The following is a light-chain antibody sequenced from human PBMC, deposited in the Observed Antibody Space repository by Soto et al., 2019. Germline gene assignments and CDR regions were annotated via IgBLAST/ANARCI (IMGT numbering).Light chain of an antibody. J-gene: IGKJ3*01. Sequence: EIVLTQSPATLSLSPGERATLSCRASQSVSSYLAWYQQKPGQAPRLLIYDASNRATGIPARFSGSGSGTDFTLTISSLEPEDFAVYYCQQRSNWPPRDFTFGPGTKVDIK. CDR2: DAS. V-gene: IGKV3-11*01. CDR3: QQRSNWPPRDFT. CDR1: QSVSSY.